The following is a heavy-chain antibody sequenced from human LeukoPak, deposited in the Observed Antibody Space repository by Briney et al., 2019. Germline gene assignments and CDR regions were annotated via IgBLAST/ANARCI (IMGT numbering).Heavy chain of an antibody. D-gene: IGHD3-10*02. Sequence: PGGSLRLSCAASGFPFTIYWMGWVRQAPGKGLEWLANMKQDGSAEHYADSVRGRFTISRDNAKISLYLQMNSLTAEDTAVYYCARDAGYYVHDLWGQGTLVTVSS. CDR1: GFPFTIYW. J-gene: IGHJ5*02. V-gene: IGHV3-7*01. CDR2: MKQDGSAE. CDR3: ARDAGYYVHDL.